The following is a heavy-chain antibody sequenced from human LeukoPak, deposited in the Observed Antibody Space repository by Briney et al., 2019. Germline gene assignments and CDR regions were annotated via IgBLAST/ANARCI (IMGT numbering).Heavy chain of an antibody. J-gene: IGHJ4*02. CDR3: ARDTGMGSGSYYFSLDY. CDR2: ISSSSSTI. Sequence: GGSLRLSCAASGFTFSSYAMSWVRQAPGKGLEWVSYISSSSSTIYYADSVKGRFTISRDNAKNSLYLHVNSLRDEDTAVYYCARDTGMGSGSYYFSLDYWGQGTLVTVSS. CDR1: GFTFSSYA. D-gene: IGHD3-10*01. V-gene: IGHV3-48*02.